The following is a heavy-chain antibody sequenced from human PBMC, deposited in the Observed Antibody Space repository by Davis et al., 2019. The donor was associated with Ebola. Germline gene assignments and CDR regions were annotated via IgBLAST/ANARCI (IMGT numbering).Heavy chain of an antibody. Sequence: ASVKVSCKASGYTFAAHYIHWVRQAPGQGLEWMGRINPNFGGKIYAQKFQDRVTMTIDTSINTAYMELDRLRSNDTAVYYCAREPIVVVVAATEPYYYYGMDVWGKGTTVTVSS. D-gene: IGHD2-15*01. J-gene: IGHJ6*04. V-gene: IGHV1-2*06. CDR3: AREPIVVVVAATEPYYYYGMDV. CDR2: INPNFGGK. CDR1: GYTFAAHY.